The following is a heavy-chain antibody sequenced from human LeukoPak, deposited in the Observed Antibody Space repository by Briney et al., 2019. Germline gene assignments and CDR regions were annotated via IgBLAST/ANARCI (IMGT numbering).Heavy chain of an antibody. CDR2: INAGNGNT. CDR3: ARENHDYGDPLGGFDY. D-gene: IGHD4-17*01. Sequence: GASVKVSCKASGYTFTSYGISWVRQAPGQGLEWMGWINAGNGNTKYSQKFQGRVTITRDTSASTAYMELSSLRSEDTAVYYCARENHDYGDPLGGFDYWGQGTLVTVSS. J-gene: IGHJ4*02. V-gene: IGHV1-3*01. CDR1: GYTFTSYG.